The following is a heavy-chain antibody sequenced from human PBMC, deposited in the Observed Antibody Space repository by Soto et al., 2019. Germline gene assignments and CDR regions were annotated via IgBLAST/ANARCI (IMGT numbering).Heavy chain of an antibody. CDR2: IYGDGTGT. D-gene: IGHD2-15*01. V-gene: IGHV3-74*01. CDR3: ARVKGGSGGKGDPLDF. J-gene: IGHJ4*02. Sequence: VGSVRLSCVASGFSFSGYWIHWVRQRPGKGRAWVSNIYGDGTGTYADSVKGRFTISRDDAKSTIYLQMNSLRAEDTAVYYCARVKGGSGGKGDPLDFWGQGTLVTVSS. CDR1: GFSFSGYW.